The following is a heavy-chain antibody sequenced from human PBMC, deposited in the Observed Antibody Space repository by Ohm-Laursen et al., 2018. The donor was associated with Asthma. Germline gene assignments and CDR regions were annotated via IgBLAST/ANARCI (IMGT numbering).Heavy chain of an antibody. CDR1: GFTFSSYW. CDR2: INSDGSST. D-gene: IGHD4-17*01. V-gene: IGHV3-74*01. Sequence: GSLRLSCTAPGFTFSSYWMHWVRQAPGKGLVWVSRINSDGSSTSYADSVKGRFTISRDNAKNTLYLQMNSLRAEDTAVYYCARDGMTTDEKGPHFDYWGQGTLVTVSS. CDR3: ARDGMTTDEKGPHFDY. J-gene: IGHJ4*02.